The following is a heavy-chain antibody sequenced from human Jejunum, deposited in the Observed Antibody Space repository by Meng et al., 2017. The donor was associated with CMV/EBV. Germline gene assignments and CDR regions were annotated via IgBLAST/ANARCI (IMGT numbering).Heavy chain of an antibody. CDR3: AREMSTYYFDY. Sequence: QVQLGQSGAEVKKPGASGKVSCKASGYTFTSYAIHWVRQAPGQRLEWMGWINAANGNTKYSQKFQGRVTITRDTSASTVYMDLSSLRSEDTAVHYCAREMSTYYFDYWGQGTLVTVSS. CDR1: GYTFTSYA. D-gene: IGHD5/OR15-5a*01. CDR2: INAANGNT. J-gene: IGHJ4*02. V-gene: IGHV1-3*01.